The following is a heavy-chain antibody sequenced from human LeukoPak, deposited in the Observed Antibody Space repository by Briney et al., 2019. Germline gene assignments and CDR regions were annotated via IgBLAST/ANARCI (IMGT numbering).Heavy chain of an antibody. CDR1: GGTFSSYA. D-gene: IGHD5-18*01. Sequence: ASVKVSCKASGGTFSSYAISWVRQAPGQGLEWMGGIIPIFGTANYAQKFQGRVTITADESTSTAYMELSSLRSADTAVYYCARGYSYGAIDYWGQGTLVTVSS. J-gene: IGHJ4*02. CDR2: IIPIFGTA. V-gene: IGHV1-69*13. CDR3: ARGYSYGAIDY.